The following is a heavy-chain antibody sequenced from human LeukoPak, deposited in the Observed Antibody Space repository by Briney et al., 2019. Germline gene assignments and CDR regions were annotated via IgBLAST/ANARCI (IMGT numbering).Heavy chain of an antibody. J-gene: IGHJ3*02. CDR2: IYYSGRI. V-gene: IGHV4-28*05. Sequence: SDTLSLTCAVSGDSISRSDWWAWIPQPPGKGLEWVGNIYYSGRIYHNPSLQTRVIMSVDSSKNQFSLRLGSVTAVDTAVYYCAKTRSGTYYGDSFDIWGQGILVTVSS. CDR1: GDSISRSDW. D-gene: IGHD1-26*01. CDR3: AKTRSGTYYGDSFDI.